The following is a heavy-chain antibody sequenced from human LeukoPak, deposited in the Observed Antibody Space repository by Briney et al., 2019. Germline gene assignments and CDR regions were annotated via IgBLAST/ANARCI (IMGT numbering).Heavy chain of an antibody. CDR2: INAGNGNT. CDR1: GYTFTSYA. Sequence: ASVKVSCKASGYTFTSYAMHWVRQAPGQRLEWMGWINAGNGNTKYSQKFQGRVTITRDTSASTAYMELSSLRSEDTAVYYCATDRYCSGGSCYARVGDYWGQGTLVTVSS. V-gene: IGHV1-3*01. D-gene: IGHD2-15*01. J-gene: IGHJ4*02. CDR3: ATDRYCSGGSCYARVGDY.